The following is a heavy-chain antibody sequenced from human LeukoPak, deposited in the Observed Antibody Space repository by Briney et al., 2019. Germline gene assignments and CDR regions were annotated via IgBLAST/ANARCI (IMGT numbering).Heavy chain of an antibody. CDR1: GFIFSSYA. Sequence: GGSLGLSRAASGFIFSSYAMSWVRQAPGKGLEWVLAITSAGSTYYADSVKGRFTISRDNSKNTLYLQVNTLRAGDTAVYYCAREAPSSVILTVDYWGQRTLGSASS. CDR2: ITSAGST. V-gene: IGHV3-23*01. D-gene: IGHD3-9*01. CDR3: AREAPSSVILTVDY. J-gene: IGHJ4*02.